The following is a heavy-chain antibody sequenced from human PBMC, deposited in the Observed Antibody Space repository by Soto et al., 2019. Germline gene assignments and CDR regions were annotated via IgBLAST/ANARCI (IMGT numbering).Heavy chain of an antibody. CDR3: ARVGDSGDYVNDY. V-gene: IGHV4-30-4*01. CDR1: GGSISSGDYY. D-gene: IGHD4-17*01. J-gene: IGHJ4*02. CDR2: IYYSGST. Sequence: QVQLQESGPGLVKPSQTLSLTCTVSGGSISSGDYYWSWIRQPPGKGLEWIGYIYYSGSTYYNPSLQSRVTVSVDTSKNQFSLKRRSVTAADTAVYYWARVGDSGDYVNDYWGQGTLVTVSS.